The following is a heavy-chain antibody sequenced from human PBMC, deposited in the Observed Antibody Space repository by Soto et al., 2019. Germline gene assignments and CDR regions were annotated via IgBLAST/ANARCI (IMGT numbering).Heavy chain of an antibody. CDR3: AKVRRSSGWHNPYYYYGMDV. Sequence: GGSLRLSCAASGFTFSSYAMSWVRQAPGKGLEWVSAISGSGGSTYYADSVKGRFTISRDNSKNTLYLQMNSLRAEDTAVYYCAKVRRSSGWHNPYYYYGMDVWGQETTVTVSS. J-gene: IGHJ6*02. V-gene: IGHV3-23*01. CDR2: ISGSGGST. D-gene: IGHD6-19*01. CDR1: GFTFSSYA.